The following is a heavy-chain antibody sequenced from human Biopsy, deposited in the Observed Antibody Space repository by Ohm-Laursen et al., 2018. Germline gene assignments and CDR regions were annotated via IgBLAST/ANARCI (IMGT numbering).Heavy chain of an antibody. Sequence: ATVKISCKASGYTFTNYYMRWVRQAPGQGLEWMGIINPSGSDATYAQKFQGRVTMTRDTSTSTAYMDLSSLRSEDTAVYYCAADSGSGSHFRFDYWGQGALVSVSS. CDR1: GYTFTNYY. V-gene: IGHV1-46*01. D-gene: IGHD3-10*01. CDR2: INPSGSDA. CDR3: AADSGSGSHFRFDY. J-gene: IGHJ4*02.